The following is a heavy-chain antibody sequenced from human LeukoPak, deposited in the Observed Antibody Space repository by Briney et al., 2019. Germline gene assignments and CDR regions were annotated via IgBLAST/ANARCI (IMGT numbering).Heavy chain of an antibody. V-gene: IGHV4-34*01. CDR1: GGSFSGYY. CDR2: INHSGST. J-gene: IGHJ4*02. CDR3: ARVTRLRVFGY. Sequence: SETLSLTCAVYGGSFSGYYWSWIRQPPGKGLEWIGEINHSGSTNYNPSLKSRVAISVDTSKNQFSLKLSSVTAADTAVYYCARVTRLRVFGYWGQGTLVTVSS. D-gene: IGHD1-1*01.